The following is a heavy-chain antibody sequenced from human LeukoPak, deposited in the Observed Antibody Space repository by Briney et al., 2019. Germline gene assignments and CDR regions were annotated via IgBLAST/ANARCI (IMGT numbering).Heavy chain of an antibody. CDR2: ISGSGSST. V-gene: IGHV3-23*01. D-gene: IGHD6-19*01. CDR3: AKGKQWLIPNWFDP. Sequence: GGSLRLTCAASGFTFSSYSMSWVRQTPGKGLEWVSSISGSGSSTNYADSVKGRFTISRDNSKNTLHLQMNSLRADDTAVYYCAKGKQWLIPNWFDPWGQGTLVTVSS. J-gene: IGHJ5*02. CDR1: GFTFSSYS.